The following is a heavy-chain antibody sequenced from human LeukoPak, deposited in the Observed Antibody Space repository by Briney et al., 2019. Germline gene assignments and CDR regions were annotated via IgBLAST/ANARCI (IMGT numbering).Heavy chain of an antibody. CDR2: ISCYNGDT. D-gene: IGHD6-19*01. Sequence: GASVKVSCKASGYIFNKYGVSWVRQAPGQGLEWLAWISCYNGDTNYAQKFQGRVTVTTDTSTSTVFMELRNLNTDDTAVYYCAKDPSNTNGRYLFFDYWGQGTLVTVSS. CDR3: AKDPSNTNGRYLFFDY. V-gene: IGHV1-18*01. J-gene: IGHJ4*02. CDR1: GYIFNKYG.